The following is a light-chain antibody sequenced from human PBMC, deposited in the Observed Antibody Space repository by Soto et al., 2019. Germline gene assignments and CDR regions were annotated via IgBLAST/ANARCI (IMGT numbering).Light chain of an antibody. Sequence: QSALTQPRSVSGSPGQSVTISCTVTSSDVGGYNYVSWYQQHPGKAPKLMIYDVSKRPSGVPDRFSGSKSGNTASLTISGLQAEDEADYYCCSYAGSYRVFGTGTKLTVL. CDR1: SSDVGGYNY. CDR3: CSYAGSYRV. CDR2: DVS. J-gene: IGLJ1*01. V-gene: IGLV2-11*01.